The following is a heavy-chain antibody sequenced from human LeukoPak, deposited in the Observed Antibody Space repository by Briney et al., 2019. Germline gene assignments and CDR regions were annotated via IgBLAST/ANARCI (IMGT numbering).Heavy chain of an antibody. J-gene: IGHJ4*02. CDR1: GYTFTGQH. Sequence: ASVKVSCKASGYTFTGQHIHWVRQAPGQGLEWMGWIHSNSGGTNYAQKFQGRVTMTRDTSISTAYMELSRLRSDDTAVYYCASDSGGWYRPQFDFWGQGTLVTVSS. D-gene: IGHD6-19*01. V-gene: IGHV1-2*02. CDR3: ASDSGGWYRPQFDF. CDR2: IHSNSGGT.